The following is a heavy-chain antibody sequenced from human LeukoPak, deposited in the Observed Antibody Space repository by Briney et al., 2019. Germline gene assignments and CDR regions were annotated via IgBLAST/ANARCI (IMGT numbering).Heavy chain of an antibody. V-gene: IGHV3-23*01. J-gene: IGHJ4*02. CDR2: IRGSGGST. CDR1: GFTFSSYW. D-gene: IGHD1-26*01. CDR3: AKDPVEWVPSLGNFDY. Sequence: PGGSLRLFCAASGFTFSSYWMHWVRQPPGKGLEWVSAIRGSGGSTYYADSVKGRFTISRDNSKNTLYLQMNSLRAEDTAVYYCAKDPVEWVPSLGNFDYWGQGTLVTVSS.